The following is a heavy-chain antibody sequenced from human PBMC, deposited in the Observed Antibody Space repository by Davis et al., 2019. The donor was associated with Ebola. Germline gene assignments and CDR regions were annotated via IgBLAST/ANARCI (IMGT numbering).Heavy chain of an antibody. CDR2: IIPILGIA. V-gene: IGHV1-69*04. Sequence: AASVKVSCKASGGTFSSYAISWVRQAPGQGLEWMGRIIPILGIANYAQKFQGRVTITADKSTSTAYMELSSLRSEDTAVYYCAREGLRIPAAMVYWGQGTLVTVSS. CDR3: AREGLRIPAAMVY. J-gene: IGHJ4*02. D-gene: IGHD2-2*01. CDR1: GGTFSSYA.